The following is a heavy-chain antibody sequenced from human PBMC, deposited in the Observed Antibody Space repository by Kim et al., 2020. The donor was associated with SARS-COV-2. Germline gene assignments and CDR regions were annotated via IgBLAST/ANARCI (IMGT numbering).Heavy chain of an antibody. V-gene: IGHV3-49*03. J-gene: IGHJ4*02. D-gene: IGHD6-13*01. Sequence: GSLRLSCTASGFTFGDYAMSWFRQAPGKGLEWVSFIRSKAYGGTTEYAASVKGRFAISRDDSRSIAYLQMNSLKTEDTAVYYCTRDPEYSSSWYGVDYWGQGTLVTVSS. CDR2: IRSKAYGGTT. CDR1: GFTFGDYA. CDR3: TRDPEYSSSWYGVDY.